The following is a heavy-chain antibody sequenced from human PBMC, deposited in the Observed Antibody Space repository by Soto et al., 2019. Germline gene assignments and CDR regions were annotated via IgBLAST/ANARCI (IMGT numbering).Heavy chain of an antibody. CDR2: IRASGGDT. CDR3: AKGGYTSPFDY. J-gene: IGHJ4*02. D-gene: IGHD5-12*01. Sequence: EVQLLESGGGLVQPGGSLRLSCVASGFTFSRYAMTWVRQAPGKGLDWVSTIRASGGDTYYADSVKGRFTISRDNSMNTLFLHMNSLRAEDTAIYYCAKGGYTSPFDYWGLGTLVTVSS. CDR1: GFTFSRYA. V-gene: IGHV3-23*01.